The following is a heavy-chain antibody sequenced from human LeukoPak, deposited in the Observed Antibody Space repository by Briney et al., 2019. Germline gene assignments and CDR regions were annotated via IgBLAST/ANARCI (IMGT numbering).Heavy chain of an antibody. V-gene: IGHV4-38-2*02. Sequence: SETLSLTCTVSGYSISSGYYWVWIRQPPGKGLEWIGSIYRSGSTNYNPSLKSRVTISVDTSKNQFSLKVGSVTAADTAVYYCARGDCSSTICYSPMDVWGKGTTVTVSS. CDR2: IYRSGST. CDR3: ARGDCSSTICYSPMDV. CDR1: GYSISSGYY. J-gene: IGHJ6*03. D-gene: IGHD2-2*01.